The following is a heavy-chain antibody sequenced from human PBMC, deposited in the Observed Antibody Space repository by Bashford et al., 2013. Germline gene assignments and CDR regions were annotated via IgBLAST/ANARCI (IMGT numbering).Heavy chain of an antibody. CDR3: ARGISMTPRAVNWYFDL. Sequence: VRQAPGRGLEWISYISNTVNNIYYADSVRGRFTISRDDAKNSLHLQLNSLRAEDTALYYCARGISMTPRAVNWYFDLVGPWHPWSTVSS. D-gene: IGHD3-10*01. J-gene: IGHJ2*01. CDR2: ISNTVNNI. V-gene: IGHV3-48*03.